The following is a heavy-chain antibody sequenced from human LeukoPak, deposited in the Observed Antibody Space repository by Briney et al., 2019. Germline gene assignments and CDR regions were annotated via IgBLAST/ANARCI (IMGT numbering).Heavy chain of an antibody. CDR2: ISSSSSTI. D-gene: IGHD6-13*01. V-gene: IGHV3-48*04. Sequence: TGGSLRLSCAASGFTFSSYSMNWVRQAPGKGLEWVSYISSSSSTIYYADSVKGRFTISRDNAKNSLYLQMNSLRAEDTAVYYCARDLEQQLADYWGQGTLVTVSS. CDR3: ARDLEQQLADY. CDR1: GFTFSSYS. J-gene: IGHJ4*02.